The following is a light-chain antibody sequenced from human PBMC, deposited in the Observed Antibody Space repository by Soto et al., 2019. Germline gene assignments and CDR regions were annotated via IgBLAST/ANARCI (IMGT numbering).Light chain of an antibody. Sequence: QSVLTQPPSVSGAPGQRVTISCTGSSSNIGGGYDVHWYQQLPGTAPKLLIYGNSNRPSGVPDRFSGSKSGTSASLAITGLQAADEADYYCQSYDSSLSGSHVVFGGGTKLTVL. J-gene: IGLJ2*01. V-gene: IGLV1-40*01. CDR2: GNS. CDR1: SSNIGGGYD. CDR3: QSYDSSLSGSHVV.